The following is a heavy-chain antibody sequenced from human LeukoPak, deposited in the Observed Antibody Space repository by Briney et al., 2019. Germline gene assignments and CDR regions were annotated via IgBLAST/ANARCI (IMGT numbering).Heavy chain of an antibody. V-gene: IGHV4-4*07. CDR2: IYTTGST. CDR1: GGSFSGYY. CDR3: AREKEYANFDY. J-gene: IGHJ4*02. Sequence: PSETLSLTCAVYGGSFSGYYWSWIRQPAGKGLEWIGRIYTTGSTNYNPSLKSRVTISVDKSKNQFSLKLSSVTAADTAVYYCAREKEYANFDYWGQGTLVTVSS. D-gene: IGHD2-8*01.